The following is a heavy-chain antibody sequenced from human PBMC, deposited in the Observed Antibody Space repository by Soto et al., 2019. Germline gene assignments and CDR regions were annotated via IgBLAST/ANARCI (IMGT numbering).Heavy chain of an antibody. CDR2: ISTYNGNT. CDR1: GYTFITYG. V-gene: IGHV1-18*01. CDR3: ARGPTDYYDNSANYVLDY. Sequence: QVQLVQSGAEVKKPGASVKVSCKASGYTFITYGVSWVRQAPGQGLDWLGWISTYNGNTRYAERLQGRVTMTTDTTTNTAYMELRNLRSDDTAVYYCARGPTDYYDNSANYVLDYWCQVALVTVSS. J-gene: IGHJ4*02. D-gene: IGHD3-22*01.